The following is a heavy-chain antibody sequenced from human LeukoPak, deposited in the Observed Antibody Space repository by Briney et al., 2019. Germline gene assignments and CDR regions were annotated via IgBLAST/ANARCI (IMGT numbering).Heavy chain of an antibody. CDR1: GYTFTSYY. CDR3: ARDPGPGHIYGDYEPADFDY. D-gene: IGHD4-17*01. CDR2: INPSGGST. V-gene: IGHV1-46*01. Sequence: ASVKVSCKASGYTFTSYYMHWVRQAPGQGLEWMGIINPSGGSTSYAQKFQGRVTMTTYMSTSTVYMELSSLRSEDTAVYYCARDPGPGHIYGDYEPADFDYWGQGTLVTVSS. J-gene: IGHJ4*02.